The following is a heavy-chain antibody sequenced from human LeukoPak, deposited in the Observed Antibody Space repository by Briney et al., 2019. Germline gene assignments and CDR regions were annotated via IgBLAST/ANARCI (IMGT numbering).Heavy chain of an antibody. CDR3: AKDFESVVPYYGSGTDY. CDR2: ISYDGSNK. CDR1: GFSFSSYG. J-gene: IGHJ4*02. Sequence: GKSLRLSCAASGFSFSSYGMHWVRQAPGKGLEWVAVISYDGSNKYYAGSVKGRFTISRDNSKNTLYLQMNSLRAEDTAVYYCAKDFESVVPYYGSGTDYWGQGTLVTVSS. V-gene: IGHV3-30*18. D-gene: IGHD3-10*01.